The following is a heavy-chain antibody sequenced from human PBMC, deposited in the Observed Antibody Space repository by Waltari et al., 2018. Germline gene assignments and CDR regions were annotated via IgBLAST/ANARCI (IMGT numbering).Heavy chain of an antibody. D-gene: IGHD3-16*01. CDR3: ARDTYLYDGSWFDP. Sequence: QVHLQESGPGLVKPSETLSLICSVSGDSLGDRRHYWIWIRQPPGKGLEWIGYIYENGNTNYNSSLRGRVSMSMDTSRKEISLRLASVTAGDTAMYFCARDTYLYDGSWFDPWGQGTLVVVSS. J-gene: IGHJ5*02. V-gene: IGHV4-61*01. CDR2: IYENGNT. CDR1: GDSLGDRRHY.